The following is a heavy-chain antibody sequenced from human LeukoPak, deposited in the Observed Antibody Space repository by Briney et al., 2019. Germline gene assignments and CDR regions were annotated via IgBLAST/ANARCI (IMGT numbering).Heavy chain of an antibody. V-gene: IGHV4-39*01. D-gene: IGHD2-15*01. CDR2: IYYSRST. CDR1: GGSISSSSYY. Sequence: SETLSLTCTVSGGSISSSSYYWGWISQPPGKALAWIGSIYYSRSTYYDPSLKSRVTISVDTSKNQFSLKLSSVTAADTAVYYCARRSRGYCSGGSCRKAADAFDIWGQGTMVTVSS. J-gene: IGHJ3*02. CDR3: ARRSRGYCSGGSCRKAADAFDI.